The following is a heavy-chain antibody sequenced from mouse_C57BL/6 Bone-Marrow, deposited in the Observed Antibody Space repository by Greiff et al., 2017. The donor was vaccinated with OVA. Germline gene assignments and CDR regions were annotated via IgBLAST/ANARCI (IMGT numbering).Heavy chain of an antibody. V-gene: IGHV5-6*01. CDR2: ISSGGSYT. Sequence: EVKLMESGGDLVKPGGSLKLSCAASGFTFSSYGMSWVRQTPDKRLEWVATISSGGSYTYYPDSVKGRFTISRDNAKNTLYLQMSSLKSEDTAMYYCARHIGENYGSSYYAMDYWGQGTSVTVSS. CDR1: GFTFSSYG. CDR3: ARHIGENYGSSYYAMDY. D-gene: IGHD1-1*01. J-gene: IGHJ4*01.